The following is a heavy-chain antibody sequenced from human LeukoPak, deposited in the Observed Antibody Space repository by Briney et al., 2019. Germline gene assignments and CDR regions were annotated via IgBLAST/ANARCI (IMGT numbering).Heavy chain of an antibody. CDR3: ARDRSMGGGNSLYYYGMDV. V-gene: IGHV3-30*19. D-gene: IGHD4-23*01. Sequence: PGGSLRLSCAASGFTFSNYGMHWVRQAPGKGLEWVAVISYDGSNKYYADSVKGRFTISRDNSKNTLYLQMNSLRADDTAVYYCARDRSMGGGNSLYYYGMDVWGQGTTVTVSS. J-gene: IGHJ6*02. CDR1: GFTFSNYG. CDR2: ISYDGSNK.